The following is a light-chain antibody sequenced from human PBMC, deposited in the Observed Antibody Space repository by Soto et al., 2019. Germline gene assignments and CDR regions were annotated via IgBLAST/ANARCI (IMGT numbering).Light chain of an antibody. V-gene: IGKV3-20*01. Sequence: VMKQSPATLSVSKGERATLSCRASQSVSSNLAWYQQKPGQAPRLLIYGASSRATGIPDRFSGSGSGADFTLTISRLEPEDFAVYYCQQYVSSRTFG. CDR1: QSVSSN. J-gene: IGKJ1*01. CDR2: GAS. CDR3: QQYVSSRT.